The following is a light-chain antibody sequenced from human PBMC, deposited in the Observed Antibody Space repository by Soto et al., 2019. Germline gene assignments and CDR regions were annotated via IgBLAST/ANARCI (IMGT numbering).Light chain of an antibody. CDR1: QSVSSN. CDR3: QQYNNWIT. Sequence: EIVMTQSPATLSVSPWERATLSCRASQSVSSNLAWYQQKPGQAPRLLIYGASTRATGIPARFSGSGSGTEFTLTISSLQSEDFAXYYCQQYNNWITFGQGTRLEIK. V-gene: IGKV3-15*01. J-gene: IGKJ5*01. CDR2: GAS.